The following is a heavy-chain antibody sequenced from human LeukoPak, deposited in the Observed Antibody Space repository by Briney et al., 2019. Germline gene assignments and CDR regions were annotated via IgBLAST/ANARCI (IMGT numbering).Heavy chain of an antibody. CDR2: ISGSGGST. CDR3: ARTRRGQWLVRGYFDY. CDR1: GFTFSSYG. D-gene: IGHD6-19*01. Sequence: PGGSLRLSCAASGFTFSSYGMSWVRQAPGKGLEWVSAISGSGGSTYYADSVKGRFTISRDNSKNTLYLQMNSLRAEDTAVYYCARTRRGQWLVRGYFDYRGQGTLVTVSS. V-gene: IGHV3-23*01. J-gene: IGHJ4*02.